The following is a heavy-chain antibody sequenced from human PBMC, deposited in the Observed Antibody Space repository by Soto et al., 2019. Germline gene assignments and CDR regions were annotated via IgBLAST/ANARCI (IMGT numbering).Heavy chain of an antibody. J-gene: IGHJ4*02. CDR1: GYPCPSFE. CDR2: ISNAGSGNT. D-gene: IGHD2-2*01. V-gene: IGHV1-3*01. CDR3: ARESNHYQDFFQN. Sequence: ASVKVSCKTSGYPCPSFEVHWIRQAPGQRPEWMGGISNAGSGNTKYSQKFQDRLTITGDKRATTVYMALSSLTSEDTATYYCARESNHYQDFFQNWGQGTQVTVSS.